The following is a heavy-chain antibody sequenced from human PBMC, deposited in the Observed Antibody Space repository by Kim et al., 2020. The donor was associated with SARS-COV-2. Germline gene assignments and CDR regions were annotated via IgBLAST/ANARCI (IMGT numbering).Heavy chain of an antibody. Sequence: GGSLRLSCAASGFTFSSYGMHWVRQAPGKGLEWVAVISYDGSNKYYADSVKGRFTISRDNSKNTLYLQMNSLRAEDTAVYYCAKDRGDNTAMVLDYWGQGTLVTVSS. D-gene: IGHD5-18*01. V-gene: IGHV3-30*18. CDR1: GFTFSSYG. CDR3: AKDRGDNTAMVLDY. CDR2: ISYDGSNK. J-gene: IGHJ4*02.